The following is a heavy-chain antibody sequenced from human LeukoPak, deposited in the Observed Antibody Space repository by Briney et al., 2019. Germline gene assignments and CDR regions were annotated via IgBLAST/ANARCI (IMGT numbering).Heavy chain of an antibody. D-gene: IGHD2-2*01. CDR2: ISAYNGNT. V-gene: IGHV1-18*01. CDR1: GYTFTSYG. Sequence: ASVKVSCKASGYTFTSYGISWVRQAPGQGLEWMGWISAYNGNTNYAQKLQGRVTMTTDTSTSTAYMELRSLRSDDTAVYYCARAPDIVVVPAADNWFDPWGQGTLVTVSS. J-gene: IGHJ5*02. CDR3: ARAPDIVVVPAADNWFDP.